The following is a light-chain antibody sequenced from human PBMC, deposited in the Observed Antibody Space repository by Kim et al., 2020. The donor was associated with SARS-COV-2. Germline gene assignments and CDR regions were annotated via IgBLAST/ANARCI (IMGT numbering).Light chain of an antibody. CDR3: LQDYNYPRT. CDR2: AAS. J-gene: IGKJ1*01. CDR1: QGIRND. V-gene: IGKV1-6*01. Sequence: AIQMTKSPSSLSASVGDKVTITCRASQGIRNDLSWYQQKPGIAPKLLIYAASSLQSGVPSRFSGSGSGTDFTLTISSLQPEDFATYYCLQDYNYPRTFGQGTKVDIK.